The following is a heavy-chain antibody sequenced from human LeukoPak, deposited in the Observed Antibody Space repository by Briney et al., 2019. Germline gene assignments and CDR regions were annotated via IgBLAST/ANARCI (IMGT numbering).Heavy chain of an antibody. CDR3: ARERGRGRDSPWFDY. D-gene: IGHD1-26*01. J-gene: IGHJ4*02. V-gene: IGHV3-53*01. Sequence: GGSLRLSCAASGFIVSGDFMSWVRQAPGKGLEWVSVIYSDGSTYYADSVKGRFTISRDNSKNTLDLQMTGLRAEDTAVYYCARERGRGRDSPWFDYWGQGTLVTVSS. CDR1: GFIVSGDF. CDR2: IYSDGST.